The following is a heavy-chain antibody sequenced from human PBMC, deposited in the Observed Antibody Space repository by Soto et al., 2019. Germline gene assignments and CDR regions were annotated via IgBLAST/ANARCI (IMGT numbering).Heavy chain of an antibody. CDR2: ISASGATT. D-gene: IGHD4-4*01. Sequence: GGSLRLSCAASGFTFSNYAMTWVRQVPGKGLEWVSSISASGATTFYADSVKGRFTISRDNSKNTLYLQMNSLRAEDTAVYYCAKRVTPNYYYYGMGVWAQGTTVTVSS. J-gene: IGHJ6*02. V-gene: IGHV3-23*01. CDR3: AKRVTPNYYYYGMGV. CDR1: GFTFSNYA.